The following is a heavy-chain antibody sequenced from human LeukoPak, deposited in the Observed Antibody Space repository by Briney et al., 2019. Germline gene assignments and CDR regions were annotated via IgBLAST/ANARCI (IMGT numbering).Heavy chain of an antibody. CDR2: INPNSGGT. D-gene: IGHD3-22*01. J-gene: IGHJ6*02. Sequence: ASVKVSCKASGYTFTGYYMHWVRQAPGQGLEWMGWINPNSGGTNYAQKFQGRVTMTRDKSISTAYMELSRLRSDDTAVYYCARDLFGDSSGYYYAYYYGMDVWGQGTTVTVSS. CDR3: ARDLFGDSSGYYYAYYYGMDV. V-gene: IGHV1-2*02. CDR1: GYTFTGYY.